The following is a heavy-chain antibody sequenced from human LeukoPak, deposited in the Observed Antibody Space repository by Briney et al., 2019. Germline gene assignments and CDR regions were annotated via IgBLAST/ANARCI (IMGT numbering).Heavy chain of an antibody. CDR2: IHHSGGI. CDR1: GGSISSDNW. J-gene: IGHJ6*03. V-gene: IGHV4-4*02. Sequence: SETLSLTCGVSGGSISSDNWWSWVRQPPGKGLEWIGEIHHSGGINNNPSLESRVTISVDTSKNQFSLKLSSVTAADTAVYYCARDHSSASYTYYYYYMDVWGKGTTVTVSS. CDR3: ARDHSSASYTYYYYYMDV. D-gene: IGHD1-26*01.